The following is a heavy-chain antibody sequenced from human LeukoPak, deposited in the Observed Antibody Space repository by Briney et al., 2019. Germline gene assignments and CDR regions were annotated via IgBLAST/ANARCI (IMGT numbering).Heavy chain of an antibody. CDR3: AVTASIDY. CDR2: IYYSGST. J-gene: IGHJ4*02. Sequence: SETLSLTCTVSGGSISSSSYYWGWIRQPPGKGLEWIGSIYYSGSTYYNPSLKSRVTISVDTSKNQFSLKLSSVTAADTAVYYCAVTASIDYWGQGTLVTISS. V-gene: IGHV4-39*01. CDR1: GGSISSSSYY. D-gene: IGHD2-21*02.